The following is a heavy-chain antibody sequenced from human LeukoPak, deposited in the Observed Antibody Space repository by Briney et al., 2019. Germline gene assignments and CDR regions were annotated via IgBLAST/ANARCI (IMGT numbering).Heavy chain of an antibody. V-gene: IGHV4-59*01. D-gene: IGHD3-10*01. CDR1: GGSISSYY. Sequence: PSETLSLTCTVSGGSISSYYWSWIRQPPGKGLEWIGYIYYSGSTNYNPSLKSRVTISVDTSKNQFSLKLSSVTAADTAVYYCARSLLWFGELSHDYWGQGTLVTVSS. J-gene: IGHJ4*02. CDR2: IYYSGST. CDR3: ARSLLWFGELSHDY.